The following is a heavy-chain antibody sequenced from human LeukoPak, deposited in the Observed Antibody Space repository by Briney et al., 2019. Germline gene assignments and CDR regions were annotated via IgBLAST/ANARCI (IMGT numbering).Heavy chain of an antibody. CDR2: ISYSGDRA. V-gene: IGHV3-23*01. CDR1: GFTFNTYA. CDR3: ANIRGYSYGQHTYYFDY. Sequence: GGSLRLSCAASGFTFNTYAMSWVRQAPGKGLEWVSDISYSGDRANYADSVKGRFTISRDNSRNTLYLQMNSLRAEDTAVYYCANIRGYSYGQHTYYFDYWGQGTLVTVSS. D-gene: IGHD5-18*01. J-gene: IGHJ4*02.